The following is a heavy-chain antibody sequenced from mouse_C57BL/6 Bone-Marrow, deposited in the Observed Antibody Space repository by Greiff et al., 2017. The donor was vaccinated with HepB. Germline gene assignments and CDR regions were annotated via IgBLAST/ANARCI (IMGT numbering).Heavy chain of an antibody. J-gene: IGHJ3*01. V-gene: IGHV1-76*01. CDR1: GYTFTDYY. D-gene: IGHD1-1*01. Sequence: QVQLQQSGAELVRPGASVKLSCKASGYTFTDYYINWVKQRPGQGLEWIARIYPGSGNTYYNEKFKGKATLTAEKSSSTAYMQLSSLTSDDSAVYFCARDYYGSSYGFAYWGQGTLVTVSA. CDR3: ARDYYGSSYGFAY. CDR2: IYPGSGNT.